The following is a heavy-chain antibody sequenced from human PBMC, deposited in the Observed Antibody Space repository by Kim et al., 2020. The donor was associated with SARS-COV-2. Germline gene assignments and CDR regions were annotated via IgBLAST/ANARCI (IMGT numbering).Heavy chain of an antibody. CDR2: IYYSGST. CDR3: ASLLVPAPIRGHYFDY. CDR1: GGSISSSSYY. J-gene: IGHJ4*02. D-gene: IGHD3-16*01. V-gene: IGHV4-39*01. Sequence: SETLSLTCTVSGGSISSSSYYWGWIRQPPGKGLEWIGSIYYSGSTYYNPSLKSRVTISVDTSKNQFSLKLSSVTAADTAVYYCASLLVPAPIRGHYFDYWGQGTLVTVSS.